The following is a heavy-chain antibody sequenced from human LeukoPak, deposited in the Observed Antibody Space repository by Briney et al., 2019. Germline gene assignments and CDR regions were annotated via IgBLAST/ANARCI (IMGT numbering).Heavy chain of an antibody. CDR2: ISYNGTDT. D-gene: IGHD3-22*01. CDR3: ARGRYYYDTSGYFDY. Sequence: PGGSLRLSCEASGFTFSHYAIHWVRQAPGKGLEWVTLISYNGTDTYYADSVRGRFAVSRDNSKNTLYLQMNSLRPEDTALYYCARGRYYYDTSGYFDYWGQGTLVTVSS. CDR1: GFTFSHYA. J-gene: IGHJ4*02. V-gene: IGHV3-30*09.